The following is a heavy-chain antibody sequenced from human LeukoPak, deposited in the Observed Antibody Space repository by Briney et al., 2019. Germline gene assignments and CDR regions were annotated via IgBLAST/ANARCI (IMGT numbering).Heavy chain of an antibody. V-gene: IGHV4-39*02. CDR1: GGSITNHY. CDR3: VREDSGSSYDY. J-gene: IGHJ4*02. CDR2: ISYSGST. Sequence: KSSETLSLTCTVSGGSITNHYWAWIRQPPGKGLEWIGSISYSGSTSYNPSLKSRVTISVDTSKNQFSLKLNSVTAADTAMYYCVREDSGSSYDYWGQGTLVTVSS. D-gene: IGHD6-13*01.